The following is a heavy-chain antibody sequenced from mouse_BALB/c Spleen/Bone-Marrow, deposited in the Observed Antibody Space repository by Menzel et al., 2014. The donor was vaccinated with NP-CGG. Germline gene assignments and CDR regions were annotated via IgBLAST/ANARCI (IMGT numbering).Heavy chain of an antibody. CDR1: GYTFTSYW. Sequence: DLVKPGASVKLSCKASGYTFTSYWINWIKQRPGQGLEWIGRIAPGSGSTYYNEMFKGKATLTVDTSSSTASIQLSSLSSEDSAVYFCARRYFDVWGAGTTVTVSS. CDR2: IAPGSGST. CDR3: ARRYFDV. J-gene: IGHJ1*01. V-gene: IGHV1S41*01.